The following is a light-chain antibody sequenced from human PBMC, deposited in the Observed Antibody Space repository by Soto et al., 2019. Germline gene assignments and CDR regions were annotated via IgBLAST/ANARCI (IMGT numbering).Light chain of an antibody. V-gene: IGKV1-39*01. CDR1: QSINKN. CDR2: GAS. J-gene: IGKJ2*01. CDR3: QQSFHTPYT. Sequence: DIQMAQSPFSLSAYVGDTVTISCRASQSINKNLNWYQQKSGKAPNLLIYGASNFQSGVPSRFRGSGSGTDFTLAITDLQPEDFATYYCQQSFHTPYTFGQGTKREI.